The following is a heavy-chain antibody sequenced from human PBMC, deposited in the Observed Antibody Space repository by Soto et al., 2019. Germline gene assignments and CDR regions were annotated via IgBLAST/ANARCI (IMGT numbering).Heavy chain of an antibody. V-gene: IGHV4-39*01. CDR2: IYYRGST. D-gene: IGHD3-16*01. Sequence: SETLSLTCTVSGGSISSNFYYWGWIRQPPGKGLQWIGNIYYRGSTNYNPSLKSPVTISVDTSKNQFSLKLSSVTAADTAVYYCTRQTDDYYTINAFDIWGQGTMVP. CDR3: TRQTDDYYTINAFDI. CDR1: GGSISSNFYY. J-gene: IGHJ3*02.